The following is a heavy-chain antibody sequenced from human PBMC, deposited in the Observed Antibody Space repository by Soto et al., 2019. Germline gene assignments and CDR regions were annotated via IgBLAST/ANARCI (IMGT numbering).Heavy chain of an antibody. D-gene: IGHD5-18*01. CDR1: GGSVSSGSYY. J-gene: IGHJ6*02. Sequence: QVQLQESGPGLVKPSETLSLTCTVSGGSVSSGSYYWSWIRQPPGKGLEWIGYIYYSGSTNYNPSLKSRVTISVDTSKNQFSLKLSSVTAAATAVYYCASPLYSYGPMDVWGQGTTVTVSS. CDR3: ASPLYSYGPMDV. V-gene: IGHV4-61*01. CDR2: IYYSGST.